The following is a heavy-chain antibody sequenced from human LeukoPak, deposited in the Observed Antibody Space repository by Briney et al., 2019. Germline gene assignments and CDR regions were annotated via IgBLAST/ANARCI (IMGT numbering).Heavy chain of an antibody. Sequence: ASVKVSCKASGYTFTGYYMHWVRQAPGQGLEWMGWINTNTGNPTYAQGFTGRFVFSLDTSVSTTYLQISSLKAEDTAVYYCARGPFYYGDYRPNYYYYYGMDVWGQGTTVTVSS. J-gene: IGHJ6*02. CDR3: ARGPFYYGDYRPNYYYYYGMDV. CDR2: INTNTGNP. D-gene: IGHD4-17*01. CDR1: GYTFTGYY. V-gene: IGHV7-4-1*02.